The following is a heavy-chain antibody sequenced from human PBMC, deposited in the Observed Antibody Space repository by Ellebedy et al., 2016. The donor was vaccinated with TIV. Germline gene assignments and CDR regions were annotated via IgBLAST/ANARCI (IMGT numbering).Heavy chain of an antibody. CDR1: GFTFNNYW. J-gene: IGHJ6*02. D-gene: IGHD2-8*01. Sequence: GESLKISCAASGFTFNNYWMHWVRQTPGKGLVWVSRINSDGSSSIYADSVKGRFTISRDNAKNTLYLQMNSLRVEDAATYYCAKDNGGWYFFYYGMDVWGHGTTVTVSS. V-gene: IGHV3-74*01. CDR3: AKDNGGWYFFYYGMDV. CDR2: INSDGSSS.